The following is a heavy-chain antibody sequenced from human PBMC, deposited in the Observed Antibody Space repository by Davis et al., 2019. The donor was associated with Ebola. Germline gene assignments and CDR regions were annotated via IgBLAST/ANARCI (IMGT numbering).Heavy chain of an antibody. D-gene: IGHD1-1*01. CDR1: GGSISSYY. CDR3: ARGTTGTTGSYYGMDV. CDR2: IYTSGST. J-gene: IGHJ6*02. Sequence: PSETLSLTCTVSGGSISSYYWSWIRQPAGKGLEWIGRIYTSGSTNYNPSLKSRVTMSVDTSKNQFSLKLSSVTAADTAVYYCARGTTGTTGSYYGMDVWGQGTTVTVSS. V-gene: IGHV4-4*07.